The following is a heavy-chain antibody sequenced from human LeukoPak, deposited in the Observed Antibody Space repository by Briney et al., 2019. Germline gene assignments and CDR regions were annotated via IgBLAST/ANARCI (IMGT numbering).Heavy chain of an antibody. CDR3: ASPVGGYHY. D-gene: IGHD1-26*01. CDR1: GYSFSNYW. J-gene: IGHJ4*02. Sequence: GESLKISCKGSGYSFSNYWIGWVRQVPGKGLEWMGIIYPGDSDTTYSPSFQGQVTISVDKSISTAYLQWSSLKASDTAMYCCASPVGGYHYWGQGALVTVSS. V-gene: IGHV5-51*01. CDR2: IYPGDSDT.